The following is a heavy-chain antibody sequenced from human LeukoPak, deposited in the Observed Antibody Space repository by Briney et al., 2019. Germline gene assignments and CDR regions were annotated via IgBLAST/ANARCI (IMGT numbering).Heavy chain of an antibody. J-gene: IGHJ4*02. Sequence: GGSLRLSCAASGFTFSSYAMHWVRQAPGKGLEWVAVISYDGSNKYYADSVKGRFTISRDNSKNTLYLQMNSLRAEDTAVYYCAKEYSGYDFDYWGQGTLVTVSS. CDR1: GFTFSSYA. V-gene: IGHV3-30*07. D-gene: IGHD5-12*01. CDR3: AKEYSGYDFDY. CDR2: ISYDGSNK.